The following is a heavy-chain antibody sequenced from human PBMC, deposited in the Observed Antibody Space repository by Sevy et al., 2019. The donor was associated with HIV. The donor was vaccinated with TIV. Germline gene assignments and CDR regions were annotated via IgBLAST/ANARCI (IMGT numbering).Heavy chain of an antibody. CDR1: GFTFGDYA. J-gene: IGHJ6*03. CDR3: TRLDTAMGYYYYYYMDV. D-gene: IGHD5-18*01. V-gene: IGHV3-49*03. Sequence: GGSLRLSCTASGFTFGDYAMSWFRQAPGKGLEWVGFIRSKAYGGTTEYAASVKGRLTISRDDSKSMAYLQMNSLKTEDTAVYYCTRLDTAMGYYYYYYMDVWGKGTTVTVSS. CDR2: IRSKAYGGTT.